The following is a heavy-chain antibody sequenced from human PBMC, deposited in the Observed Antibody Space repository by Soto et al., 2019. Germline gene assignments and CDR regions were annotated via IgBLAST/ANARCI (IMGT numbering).Heavy chain of an antibody. Sequence: GGSLRLSCAASGLTFSSYAMSWVRQAPGKGLEWVSYISSSSSTIYYADSVKGRFTISRDNAKNSLYLQMNSLRAEDTAVYYCARDDYPYYDDSSGYHFDNWGQGALVTVSS. CDR3: ARDDYPYYDDSSGYHFDN. V-gene: IGHV3-48*01. CDR1: GLTFSSYA. D-gene: IGHD3-22*01. J-gene: IGHJ4*02. CDR2: ISSSSSTI.